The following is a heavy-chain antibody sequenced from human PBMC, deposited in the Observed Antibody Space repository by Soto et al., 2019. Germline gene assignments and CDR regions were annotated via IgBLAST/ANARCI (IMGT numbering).Heavy chain of an antibody. Sequence: VQLVESGGGVVQPGRSLRLSCAASGFTFSDYAMHWVRQAPGEGLEWVAVVSHDGRNTHYADSVKGRFTISRDSSKNTVSLEMTSRRAEDTAVYYRAKGGRQWLVTSDFNYWGQGAVVTVSS. CDR1: GFTFSDYA. J-gene: IGHJ4*02. D-gene: IGHD6-19*01. CDR2: VSHDGRNT. V-gene: IGHV3-30*18. CDR3: AKGGRQWLVTSDFNY.